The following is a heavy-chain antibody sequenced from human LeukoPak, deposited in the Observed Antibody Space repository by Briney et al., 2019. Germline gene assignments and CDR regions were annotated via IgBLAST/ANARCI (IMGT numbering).Heavy chain of an antibody. CDR1: GFTFSSYA. CDR3: ARDQARKAIFGVVI. Sequence: PGGSLRLSCAASGFTFSSYAMHWVRQVPGKGLEWVAVISYDGSNKYYADSVKGRFTISRDNSKNTLYLQMNSLRAEDTAVYYCARDQARKAIFGVVIWGQGTLVTVSS. D-gene: IGHD3-3*01. CDR2: ISYDGSNK. J-gene: IGHJ4*02. V-gene: IGHV3-30-3*01.